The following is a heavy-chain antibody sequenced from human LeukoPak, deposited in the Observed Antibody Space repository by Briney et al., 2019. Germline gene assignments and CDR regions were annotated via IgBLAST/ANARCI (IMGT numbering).Heavy chain of an antibody. Sequence: SETLSLTCAVYGGSFSGYYWSWIRQPPGKGLEWIGEINHSGSTNYNPSLKSRVTISVDTSKNQFSLKLSSVTAADTAVYYCARQVPFGSSGTNNWFDPWGQGTLVTVSS. CDR3: ARQVPFGSSGTNNWFDP. D-gene: IGHD6-19*01. V-gene: IGHV4-34*01. J-gene: IGHJ5*02. CDR1: GGSFSGYY. CDR2: INHSGST.